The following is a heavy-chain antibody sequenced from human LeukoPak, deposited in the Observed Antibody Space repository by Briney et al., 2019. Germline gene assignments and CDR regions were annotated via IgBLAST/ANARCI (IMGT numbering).Heavy chain of an antibody. CDR2: ISWNSGSI. CDR3: ARGRPHGNDY. J-gene: IGHJ4*02. D-gene: IGHD4-23*01. V-gene: IGHV3-9*01. Sequence: GGSLRLSCAASGFTFDDYAMHWVRQAPGKGLEWVSGISWNSGSIGYADSVKGRFTISRDNAKNSLYLQMNSLRVEDTAVYYCARGRPHGNDYWGQGTLVTVSS. CDR1: GFTFDDYA.